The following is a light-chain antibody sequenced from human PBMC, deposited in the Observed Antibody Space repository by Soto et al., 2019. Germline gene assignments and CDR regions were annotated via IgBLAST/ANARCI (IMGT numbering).Light chain of an antibody. J-gene: IGKJ1*01. CDR1: QTVSTY. CDR2: GAS. V-gene: IGKV3-11*01. Sequence: EIVLTQSPATLSLSPGEGATLSCRASQTVSTYLAWFQQKPGQAPRLLIYGASNRATGIPARFSGTGSGTDFTLTISSLEPEDLAVYYCQQRSNWPWSFGQGTKVDIK. CDR3: QQRSNWPWS.